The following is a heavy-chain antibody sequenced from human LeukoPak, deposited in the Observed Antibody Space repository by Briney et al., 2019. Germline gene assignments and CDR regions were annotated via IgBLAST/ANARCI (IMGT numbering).Heavy chain of an antibody. J-gene: IGHJ4*02. Sequence: SETLSLTCTVSGGSIRSYYWSWIXQPPGXGLEWIGYIYYSGRTKYNPSLKSRATISVDTSKNQFSLKLNSVTAADTAVYYCASGSYYFDYWGQGTLVTVSS. CDR3: ASGSYYFDY. CDR2: IYYSGRT. CDR1: GGSIRSYY. D-gene: IGHD1-26*01. V-gene: IGHV4-59*08.